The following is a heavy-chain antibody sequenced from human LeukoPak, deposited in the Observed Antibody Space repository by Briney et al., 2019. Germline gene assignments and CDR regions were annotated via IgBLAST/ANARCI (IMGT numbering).Heavy chain of an antibody. V-gene: IGHV4-59*01. CDR1: GGSISNSY. J-gene: IGHJ3*02. D-gene: IGHD6-19*01. CDR3: ARNQWLAHDVFNI. CDR2: IHYSGGT. Sequence: SETLSLTCTVSGGSISNSYWSWIQQPPGKGLEWIGYIHYSGGTNYNPSLKSRVTISLDTSQSQFSLRLTSVAAADTAVYYCARNQWLAHDVFNIWGQGTMVTVSS.